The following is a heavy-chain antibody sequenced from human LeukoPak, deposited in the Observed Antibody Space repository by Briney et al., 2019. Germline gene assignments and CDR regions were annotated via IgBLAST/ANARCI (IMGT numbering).Heavy chain of an antibody. Sequence: SETLSLTCAVYGGSFRGYYWSWIRQPPGKGLEWIGEINHRGSTNYNPSLKSRVTISVDTSKNQFSLKLSSVTAADTAVYYCARGITYFPDYWGQGTLVTVSS. V-gene: IGHV4-34*01. CDR2: INHRGST. J-gene: IGHJ4*02. CDR3: ARGITYFPDY. D-gene: IGHD1-14*01. CDR1: GGSFRGYY.